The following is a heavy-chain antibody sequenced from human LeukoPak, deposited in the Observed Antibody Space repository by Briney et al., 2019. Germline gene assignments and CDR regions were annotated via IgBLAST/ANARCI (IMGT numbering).Heavy chain of an antibody. D-gene: IGHD6-13*01. CDR2: IKSKTDGGTT. Sequence: GGSLRLSCAASGFTFSNAWMSWVRQAPGKGLEWVGRIKSKTDGGTTDYGASVKGRFTISRDDSKNTLYLQMNSLKTEDTAVYYCIASSTWYLYYYGMDVWGKGTTVTVSS. CDR1: GFTFSNAW. J-gene: IGHJ6*04. CDR3: IASSTWYLYYYGMDV. V-gene: IGHV3-15*01.